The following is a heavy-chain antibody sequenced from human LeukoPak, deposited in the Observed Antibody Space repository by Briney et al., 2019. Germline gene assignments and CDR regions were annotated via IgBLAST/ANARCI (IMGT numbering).Heavy chain of an antibody. Sequence: NSSETLSLTCAVSGGSVSSSKYLWGWIRQPPGKELEWIGSISFSGNADYNPSLRSRVTLSVDTSKNHFSLKLTSVTAADSAVYYCAGLGVMVLVYQFESWGQGTPVTVSS. CDR3: AGLGVMVLVYQFES. CDR2: ISFSGNA. CDR1: GGSVSSSKYL. J-gene: IGHJ4*02. D-gene: IGHD2-8*01. V-gene: IGHV4-39*02.